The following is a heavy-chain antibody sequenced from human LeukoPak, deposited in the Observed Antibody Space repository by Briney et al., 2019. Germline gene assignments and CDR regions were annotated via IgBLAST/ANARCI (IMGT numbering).Heavy chain of an antibody. V-gene: IGHV3-48*01. Sequence: PGGSLRLSCAASGFTFSSYSMNWVRQAPGKGLEWVSYISSSSSTIYYADSVKGRFTISRDNAKNSLYLQMNSLRAEDTAVYYCARWSVQRGSYYPPFDYWGQGTLVTVSS. CDR2: ISSSSSTI. D-gene: IGHD1-26*01. CDR1: GFTFSSYS. J-gene: IGHJ4*02. CDR3: ARWSVQRGSYYPPFDY.